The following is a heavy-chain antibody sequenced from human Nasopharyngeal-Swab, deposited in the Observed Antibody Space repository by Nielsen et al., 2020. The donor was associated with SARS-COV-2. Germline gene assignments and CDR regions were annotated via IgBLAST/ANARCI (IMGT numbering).Heavy chain of an antibody. J-gene: IGHJ6*02. CDR1: GFTFSNFA. CDR3: AKDRDSGDDSEEYYHYYGMDV. CDR2: ISGGSDST. Sequence: GESLKISRAASGFTFSNFAMSWVRQAPGKGLEGVSVISGGSDSTYYTDSVRGRFTISRDNSKNTLNLQMNNLRAEDTAIYYCAKDRDSGDDSEEYYHYYGMDVWGQGAPVTVSS. V-gene: IGHV3-23*01. D-gene: IGHD5-12*01.